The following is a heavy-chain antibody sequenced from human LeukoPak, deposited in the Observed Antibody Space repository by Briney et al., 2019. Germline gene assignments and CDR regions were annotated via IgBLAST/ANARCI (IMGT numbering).Heavy chain of an antibody. CDR2: IWYDGSNK. Sequence: GGSLRLSCAASGFTFSSYGMHWVRQAPGKGLEWVAVIWYDGSNKYYADSVKGRFTISRDNSKNTLYLQMNSLRAEDTAVYYCASEYSSAHYYYYGMDVWGQGTTVTVSS. CDR1: GFTFSSYG. CDR3: ASEYSSAHYYYYGMDV. D-gene: IGHD6-19*01. V-gene: IGHV3-33*01. J-gene: IGHJ6*02.